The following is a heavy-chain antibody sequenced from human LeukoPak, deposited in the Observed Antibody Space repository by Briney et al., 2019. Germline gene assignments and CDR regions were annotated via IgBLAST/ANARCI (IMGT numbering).Heavy chain of an antibody. J-gene: IGHJ4*02. CDR2: ISYDGSNK. D-gene: IGHD6-19*01. CDR3: AKVMAGSGLNYDY. Sequence: GRSLRLSCAASVFTFSIYGVHWVREAPGKGGGRVAVISYDGSNKYYADSVKGRFTISRDNSKNTLYLQMNSLRAEDTAVYYCAKVMAGSGLNYDYWGQGTLVTVSS. CDR1: VFTFSIYG. V-gene: IGHV3-30*18.